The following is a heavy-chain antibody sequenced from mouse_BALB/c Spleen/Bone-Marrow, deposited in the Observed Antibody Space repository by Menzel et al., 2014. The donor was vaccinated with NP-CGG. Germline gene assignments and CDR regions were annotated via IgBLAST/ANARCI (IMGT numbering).Heavy chain of an antibody. Sequence: GSELVRPGASVRLSCKASGYTFTSYWMHWVKQRHGQGLEWIGNIYPGSGSTNYDEKFKSKGTLTVDTSSSTAYMHLSRLTSEVSAVYYCTRGYYPYYYAMDYWGQGCSGAVSS. CDR2: IYPGSGST. J-gene: IGHJ4*01. D-gene: IGHD3-1*01. CDR1: GYTFTSYW. V-gene: IGHV1S22*01. CDR3: TRGYYPYYYAMDY.